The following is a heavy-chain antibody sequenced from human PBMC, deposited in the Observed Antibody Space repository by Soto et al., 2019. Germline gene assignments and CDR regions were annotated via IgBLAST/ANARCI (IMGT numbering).Heavy chain of an antibody. J-gene: IGHJ5*02. V-gene: IGHV1-18*04. D-gene: IGHD1-26*01. CDR2: IRGYNGKT. Sequence: QVPLVQSGAEVKKPGASVKVSCKASGYTFTSYDISWVRQAPGQGLEWMGWIRGYNGKTNYAQKFQDRVTVTTDTSTSTAYMELRSLRSDDTAVYYCARASGGYSDRWGQGTLVTVSS. CDR1: GYTFTSYD. CDR3: ARASGGYSDR.